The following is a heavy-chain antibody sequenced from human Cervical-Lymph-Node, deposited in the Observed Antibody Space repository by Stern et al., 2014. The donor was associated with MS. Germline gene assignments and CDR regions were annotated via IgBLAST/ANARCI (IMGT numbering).Heavy chain of an antibody. Sequence: DQLVESGSELRKPGASVKVSCKASGYSFNRYAVTWVRQPPGQGLEWLGWINTNTGNPTYAQGFTGRFVFSLDTSVSTTYLHISSLKAEDTAVYYCARDLRDISGYYLDSWGQGSLVTVSS. J-gene: IGHJ4*02. CDR3: ARDLRDISGYYLDS. D-gene: IGHD3-22*01. V-gene: IGHV7-4-1*02. CDR2: INTNTGNP. CDR1: GYSFNRYA.